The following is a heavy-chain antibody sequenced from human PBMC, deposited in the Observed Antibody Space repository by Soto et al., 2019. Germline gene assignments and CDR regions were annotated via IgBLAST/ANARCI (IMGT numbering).Heavy chain of an antibody. CDR1: GVSIHNSHSF. CDR2: VYHNGGA. J-gene: IGHJ5*01. V-gene: IGHV4-39*01. Sequence: QVHLQESGPRLVKPSETLSLTCTVSGVSIHNSHSFWAWIRQPPGKGLQFIASVYHNGGAHYNSSLKSRVTISVDTANNQVSLRMRSLTAADTAFYYCGRVVEGATRHTDPDSWGQGILVTVSS. CDR3: GRVVEGATRHTDPDS. D-gene: IGHD2-21*01.